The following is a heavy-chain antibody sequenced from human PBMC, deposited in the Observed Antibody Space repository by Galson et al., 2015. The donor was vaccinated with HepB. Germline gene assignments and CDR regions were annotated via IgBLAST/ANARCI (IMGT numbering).Heavy chain of an antibody. CDR1: GYTFTSYD. CDR2: INTRTGDP. CDR3: ARAYYGNYYYMDV. J-gene: IGHJ6*03. V-gene: IGHV7-4-1*02. Sequence: SVKVSCKASGYTFTSYDINWVRQAPGQGLEWMGWINTRTGDPTYAQGFTGRFVFSFDTSVSTAYLQISSLKAEDTAVYYCARAYYGNYYYMDVWGKGTTVTVSS. D-gene: IGHD3-3*01.